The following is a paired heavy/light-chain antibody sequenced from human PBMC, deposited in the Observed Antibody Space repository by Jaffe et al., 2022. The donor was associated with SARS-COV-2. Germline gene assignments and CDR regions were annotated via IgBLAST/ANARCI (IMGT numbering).Light chain of an antibody. V-gene: IGKV1-39*01. CDR3: QQSYSTPYT. CDR2: AAS. CDR1: QSISSS. J-gene: IGKJ2*01. Sequence: DIQMTQSPSSLSASVGDRVTITCRASQSISSSLNWYQQKPGKAPKLLIYAASSLQSGVPSRFSGSGSGTDFTVTISSLQTEDFATYYCQQSYSTPYTFGQGTKLEIK.
Heavy chain of an antibody. J-gene: IGHJ4*02. CDR1: GFTFSNYW. CDR3: ARGGGTYNGRFDY. CDR2: IKQDGSER. Sequence: EVQLVESGGGLVQPGGSLRLSCAASGFTFSNYWMSWVRQAPGKGLEWVANIKQDGSERYYVDSVKGRFTIARDNAKNSLYLQINSLRAEDTAVYYCARGGGTYNGRFDYWGQGTLVTVSS. D-gene: IGHD1-1*01. V-gene: IGHV3-7*01.